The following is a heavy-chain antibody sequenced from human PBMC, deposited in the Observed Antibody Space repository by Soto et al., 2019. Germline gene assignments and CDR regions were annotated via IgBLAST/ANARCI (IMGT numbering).Heavy chain of an antibody. CDR2: LHPASGST. J-gene: IGHJ4*02. CDR3: ERDLAAGDH. CDR1: GYTFPHYS. D-gene: IGHD6-13*01. Sequence: VQLVQSGAEVKKPGASVKLSCRTSGYTFPHYSIHWVRQAPGQGLEWLGILHPASGSTNYAQDFQGRVTLTMDTSTTTVYMDLSGLRAEDTAIFYCERDLAAGDHWGQGTLVTVSS. V-gene: IGHV1-46*01.